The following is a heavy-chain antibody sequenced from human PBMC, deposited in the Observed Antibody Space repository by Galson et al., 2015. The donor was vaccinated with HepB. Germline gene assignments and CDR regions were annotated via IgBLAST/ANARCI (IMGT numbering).Heavy chain of an antibody. D-gene: IGHD6-19*01. CDR3: AREESSGWYGRPFDY. CDR1: GFTVSSNY. V-gene: IGHV3-53*01. CDR2: IYSGGST. J-gene: IGHJ4*02. Sequence: SLRLSCAASGFTVSSNYMSWVRQAPGKGLEWVSVIYSGGSTYYADSVKGRFTISRDNSKNTLYLQMNSLRAEDTAVYYCAREESSGWYGRPFDYWGQGTLVTVSS.